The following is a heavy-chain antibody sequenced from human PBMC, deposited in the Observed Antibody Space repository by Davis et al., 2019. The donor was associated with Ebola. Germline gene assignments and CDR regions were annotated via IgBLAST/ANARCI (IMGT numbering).Heavy chain of an antibody. V-gene: IGHV1-69*04. J-gene: IGHJ4*02. CDR2: IIPILGIA. D-gene: IGHD6-19*01. CDR1: GGTFSSYA. Sequence: SVKVSCKASGGTFSSYAISWVRQAPGQGLEWMGRIIPILGIANYAQKFQGRVTITADKSTSTAYMELSSLRSEDPAVYYGARDEGAGAVDYWGQGTLVTVSS. CDR3: ARDEGAGAVDY.